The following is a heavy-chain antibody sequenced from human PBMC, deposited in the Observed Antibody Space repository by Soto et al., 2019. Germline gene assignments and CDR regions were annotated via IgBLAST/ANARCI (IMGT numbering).Heavy chain of an antibody. CDR1: GYTFTSYD. V-gene: IGHV1-8*01. Sequence: QVQLLQSGAEVKKPGASVKVSCKASGYTFTSYDSHWGRQATGQGREWMGWMNPNSGNTGYAQKFQGRVTMTRNTSISTAYMELSSLRSEDTAVYYCARWPDGYYYYGMDVWGQGTTVTVSS. CDR2: MNPNSGNT. J-gene: IGHJ6*02. CDR3: ARWPDGYYYYGMDV.